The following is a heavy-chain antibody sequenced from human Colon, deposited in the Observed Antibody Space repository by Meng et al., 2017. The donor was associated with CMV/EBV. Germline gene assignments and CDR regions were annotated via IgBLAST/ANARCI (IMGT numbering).Heavy chain of an antibody. Sequence: ASVKVSCKASGYTFTNYDINWVRQGGQGLERMGWMNPNSGNTGYLQKFQGRGTMTRNTSITTAYMELSSLRSEDTAVYYCARGLGGSMVRATGGLDVWGQGTTVTVSS. V-gene: IGHV1-8*01. CDR1: GYTFTNYD. J-gene: IGHJ6*02. CDR3: ARGLGGSMVRATGGLDV. CDR2: MNPNSGNT. D-gene: IGHD3-10*01.